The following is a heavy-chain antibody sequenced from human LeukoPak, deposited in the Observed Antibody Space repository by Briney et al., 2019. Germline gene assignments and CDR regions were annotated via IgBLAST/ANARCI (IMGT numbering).Heavy chain of an antibody. CDR2: ISSSVGSV. D-gene: IGHD3-16*01. J-gene: IGHJ4*02. CDR3: ARDYGVFHY. V-gene: IGHV3-48*03. Sequence: PGGSLRLSCAASGFTFSSYEMNWVRQAPGEGLEWVSYISSSVGSVYYADSVKGRFSISRDNAKNSLYLQMNSLRAEDTAVYYCARDYGVFHYWGQGTLVTVSS. CDR1: GFTFSSYE.